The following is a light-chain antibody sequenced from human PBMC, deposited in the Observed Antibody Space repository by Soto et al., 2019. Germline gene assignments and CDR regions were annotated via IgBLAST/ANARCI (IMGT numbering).Light chain of an antibody. V-gene: IGLV1-40*01. CDR2: ANN. J-gene: IGLJ1*01. CDR1: SSNIGAGYD. CDR3: QSYDSSLSGYV. Sequence: QSVLTQPPSVSGAPGQRVTISCTGRSSNIGAGYDVHWYQQRPVTAPKLIYANNTRPSGVPDRFSGSKSGTSASLAITGLQAEYEADYYCQSYDSSLSGYVFGTGTKLTVL.